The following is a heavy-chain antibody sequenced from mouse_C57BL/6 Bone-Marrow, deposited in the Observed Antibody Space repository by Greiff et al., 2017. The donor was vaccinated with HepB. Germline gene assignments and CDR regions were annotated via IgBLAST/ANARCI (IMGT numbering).Heavy chain of an antibody. CDR2: IYPGSGST. V-gene: IGHV1-55*01. CDR3: ARWYYGSRGWYFDV. J-gene: IGHJ1*03. Sequence: QVQLQQSGAELVKPGASVKMSCKASGYTFTSYWITWVKQRPGQGLEWIGDIYPGSGSTNYNEKFKSKATLTVDTSSSTAYMQLSSLTSEDSAVYDCARWYYGSRGWYFDVWGTGTTVTVSS. D-gene: IGHD1-1*01. CDR1: GYTFTSYW.